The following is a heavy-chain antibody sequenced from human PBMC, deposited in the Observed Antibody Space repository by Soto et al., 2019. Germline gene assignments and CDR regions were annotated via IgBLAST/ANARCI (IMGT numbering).Heavy chain of an antibody. CDR1: GDSISRKY. J-gene: IGHJ4*02. CDR3: AMTVIAPSPYLDH. Sequence: QVQLQESGPGLVKPSETLSLTCSVSGDSISRKYWSWLRQPAGGGLEWIGRSYTAWATNYNSSLKSRVSMSVDTSKNQFSLRLTSVTAADTAVYFCAMTVIAPSPYLDHWGQGLLVTVSS. V-gene: IGHV4-4*07. D-gene: IGHD4-17*01. CDR2: SYTAWAT.